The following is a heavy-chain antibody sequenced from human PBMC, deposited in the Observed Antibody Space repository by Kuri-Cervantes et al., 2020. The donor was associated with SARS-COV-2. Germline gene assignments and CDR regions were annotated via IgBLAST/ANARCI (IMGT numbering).Heavy chain of an antibody. J-gene: IGHJ4*02. D-gene: IGHD2-2*02. Sequence: ASVKVSCKVSGYTLTELSMHWVRQAPGKGLEWMGGFDPEDGETIYAQKFQGRVTMTEDTSTDTAYMELSSLRSEDTAVYYCATLFSVVPAATPNYWGQGTLVTVSS. CDR3: ATLFSVVPAATPNY. CDR1: GYTLTELS. CDR2: FDPEDGET. V-gene: IGHV1-24*01.